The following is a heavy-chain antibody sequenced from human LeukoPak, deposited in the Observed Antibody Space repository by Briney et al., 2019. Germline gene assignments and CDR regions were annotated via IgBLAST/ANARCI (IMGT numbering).Heavy chain of an antibody. CDR1: GFTFSGYP. J-gene: IGHJ4*02. V-gene: IGHV3-30*04. D-gene: IGHD3-3*01. CDR2: ISYDGSNK. CDR3: AKEGRAYYDFWSGYYFDY. Sequence: GKSLRLSCAASGFTFSGYPIHWVRQAPGKGLEWVAVISYDGSNKYYADSVKGRFTISRDNSKNTLYLQMNSLRAEDTAVYYCAKEGRAYYDFWSGYYFDYWGQGTLVTVSS.